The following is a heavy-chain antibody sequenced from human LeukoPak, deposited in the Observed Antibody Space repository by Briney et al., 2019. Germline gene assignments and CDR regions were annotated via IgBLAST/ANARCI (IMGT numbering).Heavy chain of an antibody. CDR2: IIPIFGTA. V-gene: IGHV1-69*01. Sequence: SVKVPCKASGGTFSSYAISWVRQAPGQGLEWMGGIIPIFGTANYAQKFQGRVTITADESTSTAYMELSSLRSEDTAVYYCARAEPDGDYAPRLIYYYGMDVWGQGTTVTVSS. D-gene: IGHD4-17*01. J-gene: IGHJ6*02. CDR3: ARAEPDGDYAPRLIYYYGMDV. CDR1: GGTFSSYA.